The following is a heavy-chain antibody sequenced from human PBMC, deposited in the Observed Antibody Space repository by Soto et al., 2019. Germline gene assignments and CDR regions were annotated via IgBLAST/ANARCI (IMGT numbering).Heavy chain of an antibody. CDR2: ISYDGSNK. Sequence: GGSLRLSCAASGFTFSSYGMHWVRQAPGKGLEWVAVISYDGSNKYYADSVKGRFTISRDNSKNTLYLQMNSLRAEDTAVYYCAKDLVGATPDRYYYYGMDVWGQGTTVTVSS. V-gene: IGHV3-30*18. J-gene: IGHJ6*02. D-gene: IGHD1-26*01. CDR3: AKDLVGATPDRYYYYGMDV. CDR1: GFTFSSYG.